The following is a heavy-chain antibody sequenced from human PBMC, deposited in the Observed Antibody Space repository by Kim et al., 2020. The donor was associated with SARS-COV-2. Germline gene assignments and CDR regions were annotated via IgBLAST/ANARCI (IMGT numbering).Heavy chain of an antibody. Sequence: ASPSPHPSLKCRVTISLARSKNQFSLNVSSVTAADMAVYYCARVRVTYFDSWGQGTLVTVSS. V-gene: IGHV4-30-2*01. J-gene: IGHJ4*02. CDR2: ASP. CDR3: ARVRVTYFDS. D-gene: IGHD2-21*02.